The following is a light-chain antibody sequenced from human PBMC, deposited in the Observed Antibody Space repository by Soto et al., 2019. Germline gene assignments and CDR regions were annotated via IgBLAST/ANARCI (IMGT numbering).Light chain of an antibody. J-gene: IGKJ1*01. CDR2: GAS. Sequence: EIVLTQSPGTLSLSPGERATLSCRASQTVSTSYLVWYQQKPGQAPRLLIFGASSRATGIPDRFIGSGSGTEFILTISRLEPDDFAIYHCHQHGGSPETFGQGTKVDIK. CDR1: QTVSTSY. V-gene: IGKV3-20*01. CDR3: HQHGGSPET.